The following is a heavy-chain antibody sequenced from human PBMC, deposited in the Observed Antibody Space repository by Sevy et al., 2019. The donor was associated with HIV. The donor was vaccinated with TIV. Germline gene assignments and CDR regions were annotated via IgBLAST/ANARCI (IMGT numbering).Heavy chain of an antibody. CDR3: AGGDTTMITDLDY. CDR2: VTSDGAT. Sequence: GGSLRLSCAASGLTFTTTGMSWVHQAPGKGLEWVAGVTSDGATYYADSVRDRFTVSRDNSKNTLYLQLNSLRADDTAVFYCAGGDTTMITDLDYWGQGTLVTVSS. D-gene: IGHD3-16*01. V-gene: IGHV3-23*01. J-gene: IGHJ4*02. CDR1: GLTFTTTG.